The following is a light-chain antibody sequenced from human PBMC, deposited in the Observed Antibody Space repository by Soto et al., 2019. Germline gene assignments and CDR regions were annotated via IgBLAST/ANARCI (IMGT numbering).Light chain of an antibody. J-gene: IGKJ2*01. CDR1: QSVSSSH. CDR3: QHYGSSPPHT. V-gene: IGKV3-20*01. CDR2: STS. Sequence: EIVLTQSPGALSLSPGERATLSCRASQSVSSSHLAWYQQKPGQAPRLVIYSTSSRATGIPDRFSGSGSGTDFTLTISRLEPEDFAVYYCQHYGSSPPHTFGQGTKLEI.